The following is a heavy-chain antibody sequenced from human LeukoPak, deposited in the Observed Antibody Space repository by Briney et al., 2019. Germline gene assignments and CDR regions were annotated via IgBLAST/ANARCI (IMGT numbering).Heavy chain of an antibody. D-gene: IGHD3-10*01. CDR1: GFTVSSNY. V-gene: IGHV3-53*01. Sequence: GGSLRLSCAASGFTVSSNYMSWVRQAPGKGLEWVSVIYSGGSTYYADSVKGRFTISRDNAKNSLYLQMNSLRAEDTAVYYCARDPLGEVREVIPWGQGTLVTVSS. J-gene: IGHJ5*02. CDR2: IYSGGST. CDR3: ARDPLGEVREVIP.